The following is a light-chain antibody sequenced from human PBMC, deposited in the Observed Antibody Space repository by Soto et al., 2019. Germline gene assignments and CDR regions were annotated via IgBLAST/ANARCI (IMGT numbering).Light chain of an antibody. CDR2: STS. J-gene: IGLJ1*01. CDR1: SSDIGINT. CDR3: AAWDDRLDVYV. V-gene: IGLV1-44*01. Sequence: QSVLTQPPSASGTPGQRVTFSCSGSSSDIGINTVHWYQHLPGTAPQLLIYSTSQRSSGVPGRSSGSKSGASASLSISGPQSEDEADYYCAAWDDRLDVYVFGTGTKVTVL.